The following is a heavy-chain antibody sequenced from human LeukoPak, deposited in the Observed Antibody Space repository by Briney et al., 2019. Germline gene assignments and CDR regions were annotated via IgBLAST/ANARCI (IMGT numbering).Heavy chain of an antibody. D-gene: IGHD3-16*01. V-gene: IGHV3-48*04. CDR3: ARDWGSSNY. CDR2: ISSSSSTI. CDR1: GFTFSSYS. Sequence: PGGSLRLSCAASGFTFSSYSMNWVRRAPGKGLEWVSYISSSSSTIYYADSVKGRFTISRDNAKNSLYLQMNSLRAEDTAVYYCARDWGSSNYWGQGTLVTVSS. J-gene: IGHJ4*02.